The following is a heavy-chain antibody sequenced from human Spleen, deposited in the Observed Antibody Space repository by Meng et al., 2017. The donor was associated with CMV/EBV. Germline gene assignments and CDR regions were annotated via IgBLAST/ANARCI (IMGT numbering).Heavy chain of an antibody. J-gene: IGHJ5*02. CDR2: INHSGST. V-gene: IGHV4-34*01. D-gene: IGHD6-13*01. CDR3: ARGQIAAGFDP. Sequence: QVQLQQWGAGLLKPSETLSLTCAVYGGSFSGYYWSWIRQPPGKGLEWIGEINHSGSTNYNPSLKSRVTISVDTSKNQFSLKLSSVTAADTAVYHCARGQIAAGFDPWGQGTLVTVSS. CDR1: GGSFSGYY.